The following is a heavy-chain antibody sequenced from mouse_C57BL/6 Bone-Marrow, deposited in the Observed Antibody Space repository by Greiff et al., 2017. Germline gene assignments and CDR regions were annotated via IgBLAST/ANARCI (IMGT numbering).Heavy chain of an antibody. CDR1: GYTFTDYN. CDR3: ARFYYEDYYAMDY. J-gene: IGHJ4*01. V-gene: IGHV1-18*01. Sequence: EVQGVASGPELVKPGASVKIPCKASGYTFTDYNMDWVKQSHGKSLEWIGDINPNNGGTIYNQKFKGKATLTVDKSSSTAYMELRSLTSEDTAVYYCARFYYEDYYAMDYWGQGTSVTVSS. CDR2: INPNNGGT. D-gene: IGHD1-1*01.